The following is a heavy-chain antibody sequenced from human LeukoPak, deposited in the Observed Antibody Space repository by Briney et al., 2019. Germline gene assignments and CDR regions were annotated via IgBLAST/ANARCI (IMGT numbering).Heavy chain of an antibody. Sequence: GGSLRLSCRASGFPFSGFNMNWVRQAPGKGLQWISYINSGSDLIYYAASVKGRFTISRDNAKNSLYLEMNNLRAEDTAVYNCARHYGSREFDFWGQGTLVTVSS. CDR3: ARHYGSREFDF. D-gene: IGHD3-10*01. CDR1: GFPFSGFN. CDR2: INSGSDLI. J-gene: IGHJ4*02. V-gene: IGHV3-48*01.